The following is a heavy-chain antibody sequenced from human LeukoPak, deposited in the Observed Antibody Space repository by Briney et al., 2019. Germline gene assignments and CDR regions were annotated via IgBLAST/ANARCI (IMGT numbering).Heavy chain of an antibody. J-gene: IGHJ4*02. V-gene: IGHV3-48*02. D-gene: IGHD1-1*01. Sequence: GGSLRLSCAASGFTFSYYSMNWVRQAPEKGLEWLSYISSSGSSMYYADSVKGRFTISRDNAQNSVYLQMNSLRDEDTAVYYCARQTTVFDNWGQGTLVTVSS. CDR3: ARQTTVFDN. CDR2: ISSSGSSM. CDR1: GFTFSYYS.